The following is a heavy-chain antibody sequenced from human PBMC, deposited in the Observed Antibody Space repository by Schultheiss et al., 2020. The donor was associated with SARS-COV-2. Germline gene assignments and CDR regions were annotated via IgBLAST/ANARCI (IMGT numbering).Heavy chain of an antibody. D-gene: IGHD4-17*01. Sequence: SETLSLTCAVSGGSITSTNWWSWVRQPPGKGLEWIGEIYHNGNANCNPSLKSRVTISVDKSKNQFSLKLSSVTAADTAVYYCARDGYGDYDYYYYGMDVWGQGTTVTVSS. V-gene: IGHV4-4*02. CDR2: IYHNGNA. CDR1: GGSITSTNW. CDR3: ARDGYGDYDYYYYGMDV. J-gene: IGHJ6*02.